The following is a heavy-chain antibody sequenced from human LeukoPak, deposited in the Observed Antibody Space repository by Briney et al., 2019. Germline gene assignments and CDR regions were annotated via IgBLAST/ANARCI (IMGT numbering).Heavy chain of an antibody. Sequence: SETLSLTCAVYGGSFSGYYWSWIRQPPGKGLEWIGEINHSGSTNYNPSLKSRVTISVDTSKNQFSLKLSSVTAADTAAYYCARKPGSGTWVSHWGQGTLVTVSS. J-gene: IGHJ4*02. CDR3: ARKPGSGTWVSH. CDR2: INHSGST. V-gene: IGHV4-34*01. CDR1: GGSFSGYY. D-gene: IGHD6-25*01.